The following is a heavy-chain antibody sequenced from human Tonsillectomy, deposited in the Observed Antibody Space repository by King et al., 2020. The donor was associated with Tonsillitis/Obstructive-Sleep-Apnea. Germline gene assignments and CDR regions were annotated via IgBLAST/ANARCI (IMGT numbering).Heavy chain of an antibody. J-gene: IGHJ4*02. D-gene: IGHD2-2*01. CDR1: GFTFSSYW. V-gene: IGHV3-7*01. CDR2: IKQDGSEK. CDR3: ARTHYQLLISY. Sequence: VQLVESGGGLVQPGGSLRLSCAASGFTFSSYWMSWVRQAPGKGLEGVANIKQDGSEKYYVDSVKGRFTISRDNAKNSLYLQMNSLRAEDTAVYYCARTHYQLLISYWGQGTLVTVSS.